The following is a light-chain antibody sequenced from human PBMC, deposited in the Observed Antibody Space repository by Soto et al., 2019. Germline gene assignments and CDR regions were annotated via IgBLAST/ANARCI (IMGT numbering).Light chain of an antibody. CDR2: DVS. V-gene: IGLV2-14*01. J-gene: IGLJ1*01. CDR3: NSYTTGNTRQIV. CDR1: SSDVGGYNY. Sequence: QSVLTQPASVSGSPGQSITISCTGTSSDVGGYNYVSWYQQHPGKAPKFMIYDVSNRPSGVSTRFSGSKSGNTASLTISGLQAEDEADYYCNSYTTGNTRQIVFGTG.